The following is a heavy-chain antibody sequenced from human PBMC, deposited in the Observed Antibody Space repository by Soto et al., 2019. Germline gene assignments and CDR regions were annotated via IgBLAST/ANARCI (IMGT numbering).Heavy chain of an antibody. Sequence: TLSLTCTVSGGSISSSSYYWGWIRQPPGKALEWLAVIYWDDSKHYSPSLRSRLTITKDTSKNQVVLTMTNMDPMDTGTYYCAHKGTEDWPLDYWGQGTLVTGSS. CDR2: IYWDDSK. V-gene: IGHV2-5*02. CDR1: GGSISSSSYY. CDR3: AHKGTEDWPLDY. J-gene: IGHJ4*02. D-gene: IGHD1-1*01.